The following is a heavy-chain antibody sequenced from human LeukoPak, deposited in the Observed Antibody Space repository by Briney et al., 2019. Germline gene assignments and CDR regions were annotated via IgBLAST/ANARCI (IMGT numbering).Heavy chain of an antibody. CDR3: ARDRARGYSAYDFDY. Sequence: GGSLRLSCAASGFTFSSYEMNWVRQAPGKGLERVSYISSSGSTIYYADSVNGRFTISRDNAKNSLYLQMNILRAEDTAVYYCARDRARGYSAYDFDYWGQGTLVTVSS. CDR2: ISSSGSTI. CDR1: GFTFSSYE. D-gene: IGHD5-12*01. J-gene: IGHJ4*02. V-gene: IGHV3-48*03.